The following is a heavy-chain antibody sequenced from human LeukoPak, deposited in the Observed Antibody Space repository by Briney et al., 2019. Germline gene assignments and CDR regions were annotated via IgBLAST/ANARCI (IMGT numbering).Heavy chain of an antibody. J-gene: IGHJ4*02. Sequence: PGRSLRLSCAASGFTFSNYGMHWVRQAPGKGLEWVALIWYDGSNKYYSDSVKGRFTIPRDNSKNTLYLQMNSLRAEDTAVYYCARVPGGSYLDYFDYWGQGTLVTVSS. CDR1: GFTFSNYG. CDR3: ARVPGGSYLDYFDY. V-gene: IGHV3-33*01. CDR2: IWYDGSNK. D-gene: IGHD1-26*01.